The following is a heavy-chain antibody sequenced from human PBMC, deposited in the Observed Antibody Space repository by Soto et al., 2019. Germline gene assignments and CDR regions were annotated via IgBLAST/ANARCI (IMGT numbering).Heavy chain of an antibody. V-gene: IGHV4-59*01. J-gene: IGHJ5*02. D-gene: IGHD3-16*01. CDR2: IYYSGST. CDR3: ARGGIDYVWGSNNCFDP. Sequence: SETLSLTCTVSGGSISSYYWSWIRQPPGKGLEWIGYIYYSGSTNYNPSLKSRVTISVDTSKNQFSLKLSSVTAADTAVYYCARGGIDYVWGSNNCFDPWGQGTLVTVSS. CDR1: GGSISSYY.